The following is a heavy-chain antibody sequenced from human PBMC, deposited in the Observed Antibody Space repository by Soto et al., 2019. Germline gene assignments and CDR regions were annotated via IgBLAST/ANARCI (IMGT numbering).Heavy chain of an antibody. V-gene: IGHV4-30-2*01. J-gene: IGHJ4*02. CDR1: GGSIRSGGYS. Sequence: QLQLQESGSGLVKPSQTLSLTCAVSGGSIRSGGYSWRWIRQPPGKGLEWIGYIYHSGSTYYNPSLKSRVTISVDTSKNQFSLKLSSVTAADTAVYYCATAGGLGAVAADYWGQGTLVTVSS. CDR3: ATAGGLGAVAADY. D-gene: IGHD6-19*01. CDR2: IYHSGST.